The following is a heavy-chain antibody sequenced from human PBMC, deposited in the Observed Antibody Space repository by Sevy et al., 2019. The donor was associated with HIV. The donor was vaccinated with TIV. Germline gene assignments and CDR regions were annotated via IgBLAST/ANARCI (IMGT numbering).Heavy chain of an antibody. V-gene: IGHV1-8*01. Sequence: ASVKVSCRASGYTFTTYDINWVRQATGQGLEWMGWMNPNNGNKGYAQKVQDRLTLTRDTSISTAYLELSSLRSDDTALYFCARGFDGWDTSPGGLDVWGQGTTVTVSS. J-gene: IGHJ6*02. CDR3: ARGFDGWDTSPGGLDV. CDR2: MNPNNGNK. CDR1: GYTFTTYD. D-gene: IGHD1-26*01.